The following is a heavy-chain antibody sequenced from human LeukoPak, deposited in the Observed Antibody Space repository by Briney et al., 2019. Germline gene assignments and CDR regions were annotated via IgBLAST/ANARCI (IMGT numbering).Heavy chain of an antibody. CDR1: GFTFSGYP. CDR2: ISYDGSNK. Sequence: GGSLRLSCAASGFTFSGYPIHWVRQAPGKGLEWVAVISYDGSNKYYADSVKGRFTISRDNSKNTLYLQMNSLRAEDTAVYYCAREPYYYGSGRAWYFDYWGQGTLVTVSS. CDR3: AREPYYYGSGRAWYFDY. V-gene: IGHV3-30-3*01. D-gene: IGHD3-10*01. J-gene: IGHJ4*02.